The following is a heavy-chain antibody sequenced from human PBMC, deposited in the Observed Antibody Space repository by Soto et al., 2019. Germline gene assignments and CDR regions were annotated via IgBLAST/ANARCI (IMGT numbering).Heavy chain of an antibody. J-gene: IGHJ4*02. D-gene: IGHD3-10*01. CDR3: ASLWFPQFKFFDY. CDR1: GVTFSGYE. Sequence: PVGSLRLSCAVSGVTFSGYEMNWVRQAPGKGLEWISYISSSGSIIYYADSVKGRFTISRDNAKNSLFLQMNSLRAEDTAVYYCASLWFPQFKFFDYWGQGTLVTVS. V-gene: IGHV3-48*03. CDR2: ISSSGSII.